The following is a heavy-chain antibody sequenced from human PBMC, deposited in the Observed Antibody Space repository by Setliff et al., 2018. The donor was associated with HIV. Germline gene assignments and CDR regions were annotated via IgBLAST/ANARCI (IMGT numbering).Heavy chain of an antibody. CDR1: GGSFSGYY. J-gene: IGHJ4*02. V-gene: IGHV4-34*01. D-gene: IGHD1-26*01. CDR2: INHSGST. CDR3: AGGPGTTSIDY. Sequence: SETPSLTCAVYGGSFSGYYWSWIRQPPGKGLEWIGEINHSGSTNYNTSLWSRVTISLDASRNQFSLELISVTAADTAVYYCAGGPGTTSIDYWAQGTLVTVSS.